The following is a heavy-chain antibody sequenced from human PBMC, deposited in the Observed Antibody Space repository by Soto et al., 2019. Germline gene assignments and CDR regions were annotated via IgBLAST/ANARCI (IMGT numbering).Heavy chain of an antibody. CDR2: VSYDGSKK. CDR3: AKDSCSTTTCSTSAFDL. V-gene: IGHV3-30*18. Sequence: QVQLVESGGGVVQPGGSLRLSCAASGFTFSDYGMHWVRQAPGKGLEWVAVVSYDGSKKYYGDSVKGRFTVSRDNSMHTLYLQMNSLGAEDTAVYYCAKDSCSTTTCSTSAFDLWGQGTMVTVSS. CDR1: GFTFSDYG. D-gene: IGHD2-2*01. J-gene: IGHJ3*01.